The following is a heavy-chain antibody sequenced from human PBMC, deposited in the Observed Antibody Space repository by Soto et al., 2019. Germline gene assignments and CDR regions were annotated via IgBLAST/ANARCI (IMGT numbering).Heavy chain of an antibody. Sequence: QLPLQESGSGLVKPSQTLSLTCVVSGGSISSGGYSWSWIRQPPGKGLEWIGYIYHKGSTYYNPSLKSRVTISVDTSKNQFSLKLSSVTAADTAVYYCARCISGLERWFDAWGQGTLVTVSS. CDR2: IYHKGST. CDR3: ARCISGLERWFDA. CDR1: GGSISSGGYS. V-gene: IGHV4-30-2*01. J-gene: IGHJ5*02. D-gene: IGHD1-26*01.